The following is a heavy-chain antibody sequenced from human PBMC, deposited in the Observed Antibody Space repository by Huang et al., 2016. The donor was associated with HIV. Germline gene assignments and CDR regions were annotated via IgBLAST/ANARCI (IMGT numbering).Heavy chain of an antibody. CDR2: ISNDGSRK. V-gene: IGHV3-30*18. D-gene: IGHD4-17*01. J-gene: IGHJ4*02. Sequence: QVHLEESGGGVVQPGRPLRLSCTASGFMFSTFGIDWVRQAPGKRMEGVAGISNDGSRKYYVDSVKGRFNISRDNSKNIVYLQMNSLRPEDTAVYYCAKPSGDYEFFDFWGQGTVVTVSS. CDR1: GFMFSTFG. CDR3: AKPSGDYEFFDF.